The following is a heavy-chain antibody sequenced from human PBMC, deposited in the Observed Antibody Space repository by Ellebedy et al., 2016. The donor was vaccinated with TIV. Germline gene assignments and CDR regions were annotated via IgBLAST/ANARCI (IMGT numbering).Heavy chain of an antibody. CDR2: IYYSGST. Sequence: MPSETLSLTCTVSGGSISSYYWSWIRQPPGKGLEWIGYIYYSGSTNYNPSLKSRVTISVDTSKNQFSLKLSSVTAADTAVYYCARAHDYDFWSSYSYYFDYWGQGTLVTVSS. CDR1: GGSISSYY. D-gene: IGHD3-3*01. J-gene: IGHJ4*02. CDR3: ARAHDYDFWSSYSYYFDY. V-gene: IGHV4-59*01.